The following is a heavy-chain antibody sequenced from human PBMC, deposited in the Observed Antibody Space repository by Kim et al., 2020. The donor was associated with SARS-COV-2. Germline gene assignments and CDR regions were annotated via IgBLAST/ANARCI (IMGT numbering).Heavy chain of an antibody. J-gene: IGHJ4*02. V-gene: IGHV4-39*01. CDR2: IYYSGST. Sequence: SETLSLTCTVSGGSISSSSYYWGWIRQPPGKGLEWIGRIYYSGSTYYNPSLKSRVTISVDTSKNQFSLKLSYVTAADTAVYYCARLVSVPSTSDYWGQGTLVTVSS. CDR3: ARLVSVPSTSDY. D-gene: IGHD6-19*01. CDR1: GGSISSSSYY.